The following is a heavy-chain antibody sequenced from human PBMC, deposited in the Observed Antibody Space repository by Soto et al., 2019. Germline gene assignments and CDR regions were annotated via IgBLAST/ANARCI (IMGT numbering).Heavy chain of an antibody. CDR3: ARDRDWNLDY. J-gene: IGHJ4*02. CDR2: ISTDKGNT. D-gene: IGHD2-21*02. CDR1: GYSFTTYG. V-gene: IGHV1-18*01. Sequence: ASVKVSCKASGYSFTTYGVAWVRQAPGQGLEWMGWISTDKGNTKYAQNFQSRATLTTDTSTSTAYMELRSLRSDDTAAYYCARDRDWNLDYWGQGTLVTVSS.